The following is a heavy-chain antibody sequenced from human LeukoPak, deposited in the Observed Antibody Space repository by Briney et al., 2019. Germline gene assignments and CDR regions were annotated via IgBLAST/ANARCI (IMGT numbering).Heavy chain of an antibody. CDR1: GVTFSSFW. V-gene: IGHV3-7*05. J-gene: IGHJ4*02. CDR2: IKQDGSEK. CDR3: ARPIVATNLDY. Sequence: GGSLRLSCAASGVTFSSFWMSWVRQAPGKGLEWVANIKQDGSEKYYVDSVKGRFTISRDNAKNSLYLQMNSLRAEDTAVYYSARPIVATNLDYWGQGTLVTVSS. D-gene: IGHD5-12*01.